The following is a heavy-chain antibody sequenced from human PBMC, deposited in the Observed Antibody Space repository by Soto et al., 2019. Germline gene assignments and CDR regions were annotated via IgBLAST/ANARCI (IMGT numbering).Heavy chain of an antibody. D-gene: IGHD1-26*01. J-gene: IGHJ6*02. CDR3: ARERGSYYPHLYYGMDV. CDR1: GYTFTCYY. Sequence: GASVKVSCKASGYTFTCYYMHWVRQAPGQGLEWMGIINPSGGSTSYAQKFQGRVTMTRDTSTSTVYMELSSLRSEDTAVYYCARERGSYYPHLYYGMDVWGQGTTVTVSS. CDR2: INPSGGST. V-gene: IGHV1-46*01.